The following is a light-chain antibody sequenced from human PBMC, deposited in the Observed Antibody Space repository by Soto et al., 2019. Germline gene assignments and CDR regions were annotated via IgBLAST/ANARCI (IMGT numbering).Light chain of an antibody. V-gene: IGKV3-20*01. Sequence: EIVLTQSPGTLSLSPGERATLSCRASQSVNSGYLAWYQHTPGQAPRLLIYDTSTRATGIPDRFSGSGSGKDFTLTISRLEPEDFEVFYCQQYGSSPRTFGQGTKVEIK. CDR3: QQYGSSPRT. CDR2: DTS. CDR1: QSVNSGY. J-gene: IGKJ1*01.